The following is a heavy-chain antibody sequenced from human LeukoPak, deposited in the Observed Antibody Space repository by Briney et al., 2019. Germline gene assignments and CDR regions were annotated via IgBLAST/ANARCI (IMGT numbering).Heavy chain of an antibody. CDR2: IKEDGSEK. J-gene: IGHJ4*02. V-gene: IGHV3-7*01. Sequence: GGSLRLSCAASGFTFSNYWMSWVRQAPGKGLEWVANIKEDGSEKYYVDSVKGRFTISRDNARNSPYLQMKSLRAEDTAVYYCASGRQLGYWGQGTLVTVSS. CDR3: ASGRQLGY. CDR1: GFTFSNYW. D-gene: IGHD6-13*01.